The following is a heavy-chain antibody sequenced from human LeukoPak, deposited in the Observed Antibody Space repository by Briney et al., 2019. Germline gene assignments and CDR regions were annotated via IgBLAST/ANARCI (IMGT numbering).Heavy chain of an antibody. D-gene: IGHD6-13*01. CDR3: ARDLMGIAYRGAFYY. J-gene: IGHJ4*02. V-gene: IGHV3-21*04. Sequence: GGSLRLSCAASGFTFSSYSMSWVRQAPGKGLEWVSLISWDGGSTYYADSVKGRFTISRDNAKNSLYLQMNSLRAEDTAVYYCARDLMGIAYRGAFYYWGQGTLVTVSS. CDR1: GFTFSSYS. CDR2: ISWDGGST.